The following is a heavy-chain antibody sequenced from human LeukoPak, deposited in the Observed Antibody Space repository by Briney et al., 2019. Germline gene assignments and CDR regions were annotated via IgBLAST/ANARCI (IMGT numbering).Heavy chain of an antibody. CDR3: ATDSNPFDF. CDR1: GLTFNTYP. Sequence: GGSLRLSCAASGLTFNTYPMAWGRQAPGKGLEWVSRISGGGDTTYYTDSVKGRFTISRDNSKNTLFLQMNSLRAEDTAIYFCATDSNPFDFWGQGTLVTVSS. J-gene: IGHJ4*02. V-gene: IGHV3-23*01. D-gene: IGHD6-13*01. CDR2: ISGGGDTT.